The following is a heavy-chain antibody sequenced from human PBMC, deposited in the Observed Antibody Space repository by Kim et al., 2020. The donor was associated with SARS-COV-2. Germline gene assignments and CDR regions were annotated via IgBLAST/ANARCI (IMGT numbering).Heavy chain of an antibody. CDR2: IYYSGST. Sequence: SETLSLTCSVSGGSISSYYWSWIRQPPGKGLEWIGYIYYSGSTNYSPSLKSRVTISIDTSKNQFSLKLRSVTAADTAVYYCARHRGQRLDAFDIWCQGT. CDR1: GGSISSYY. CDR3: ARHRGQRLDAFDI. V-gene: IGHV4-59*08. D-gene: IGHD2-21*01. J-gene: IGHJ3*02.